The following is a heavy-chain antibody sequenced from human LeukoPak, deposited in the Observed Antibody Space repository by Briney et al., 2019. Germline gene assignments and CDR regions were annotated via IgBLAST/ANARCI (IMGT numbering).Heavy chain of an antibody. CDR2: IRYDGNNK. CDR1: GFTFSNYG. Sequence: PGGSLRLSCGASGFTFSNYGMLWVRQAPGKGLEWVAFIRYDGNNKLYADSVKGRFTISRDNSKNTLYLHINSLRAEDTAVYYCARAIKAVAGTFHRDYYFDYWGQGTLVTVSS. J-gene: IGHJ4*02. CDR3: ARAIKAVAGTFHRDYYFDY. D-gene: IGHD6-19*01. V-gene: IGHV3-30*02.